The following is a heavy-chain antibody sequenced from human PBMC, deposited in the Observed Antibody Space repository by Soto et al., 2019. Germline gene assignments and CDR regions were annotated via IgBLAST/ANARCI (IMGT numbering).Heavy chain of an antibody. CDR2: INPNSGGT. J-gene: IGHJ6*02. D-gene: IGHD4-17*01. CDR3: ARNFYGGKGGGGMDV. CDR1: GSPFPGYY. V-gene: IGHV1-2*04. Sequence: AAVKVSCKASGSPFPGYYMHWVRQAPGQGLEWMGWINPNSGGTNYAQKFQGWVTMTRDTSISTAYMELSRLRSDDTAVYYCARNFYGGKGGGGMDVWGQGTTVTVSS.